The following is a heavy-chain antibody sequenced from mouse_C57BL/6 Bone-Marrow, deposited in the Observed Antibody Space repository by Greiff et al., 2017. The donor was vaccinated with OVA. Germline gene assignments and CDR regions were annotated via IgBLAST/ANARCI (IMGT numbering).Heavy chain of an antibody. CDR1: GYTFTSYW. D-gene: IGHD1-1*01. V-gene: IGHV1-64*01. J-gene: IGHJ4*01. CDR3: ARWYYGSRFAMDY. Sequence: QVQLKQPGAELVKPGASVKLSCKASGYTFTSYWMHWVKQRPGQGLEWIGMIHPNSGSTNYNEKFKSKATLTVDKSSSTAYMQLSSLTSEDSAVYYGARWYYGSRFAMDYWGQGTSVTVSS. CDR2: IHPNSGST.